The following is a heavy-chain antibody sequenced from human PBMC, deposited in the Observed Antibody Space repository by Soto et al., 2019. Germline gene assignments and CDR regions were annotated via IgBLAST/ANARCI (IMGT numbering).Heavy chain of an antibody. V-gene: IGHV4-39*01. CDR1: GGSISSSVYY. CDR3: ATMCPHTVTPLYYGMAV. Sequence: PSETLSLTCTVSGGSISSSVYYWGWIRQPPGKGLEWIGSIYYSGSTYYNPSLKSRVTISVDKSKNQFSLKMRSVNAADTALYYCATMCPHTVTPLYYGMAVWGPGTTVTLSS. D-gene: IGHD4-17*01. J-gene: IGHJ6*02. CDR2: IYYSGST.